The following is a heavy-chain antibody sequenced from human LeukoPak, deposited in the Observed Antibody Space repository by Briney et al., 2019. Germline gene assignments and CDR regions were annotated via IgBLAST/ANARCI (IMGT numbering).Heavy chain of an antibody. J-gene: IGHJ4*02. CDR3: ARDDHWGYGGSGFDY. CDR1: GGTFSSYA. CDR2: IIPILGIA. Sequence: SVKVPCKASGGTFSSYAISWVRQAPGQGLEWMGRIIPILGIANYAQKFQGRVTITADKSTSTAYMELSSLRSEDTAVYYCARDDHWGYGGSGFDYWGQGTLVTVSS. D-gene: IGHD7-27*01. V-gene: IGHV1-69*04.